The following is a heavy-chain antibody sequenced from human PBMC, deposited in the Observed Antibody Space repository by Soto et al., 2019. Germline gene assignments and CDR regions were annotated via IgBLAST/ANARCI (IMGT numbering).Heavy chain of an antibody. D-gene: IGHD6-19*01. CDR2: ISGNGVYT. Sequence: EVQLLESGGGLVQPGASLRLSCAASGFTFSTYAMSWVRQAPGKGLEWVSTISGNGVYTYYADSVKGRFTISRDNSMNTLYLQMSSLGVEDTAEYYCAKRTAVTGPYYDYWGQGTLVTVSS. CDR1: GFTFSTYA. J-gene: IGHJ4*02. CDR3: AKRTAVTGPYYDY. V-gene: IGHV3-23*01.